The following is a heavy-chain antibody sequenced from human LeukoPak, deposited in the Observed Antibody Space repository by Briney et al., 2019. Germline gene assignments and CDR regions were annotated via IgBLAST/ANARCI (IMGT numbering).Heavy chain of an antibody. CDR1: GFPFSNYW. J-gene: IGHJ5*02. CDR2: MKKDGTDK. Sequence: GGSLRLSCVASGFPFSNYWMTWVRQAPGKRLEWVANMKKDGTDKYYVVSVKGRFTISRDNARELLFLQMNSLRAEDTAVYYCARIRPSDGSAWDTGRGWFDPWGQGTLVAVSS. CDR3: ARIRPSDGSAWDTGRGWFDP. V-gene: IGHV3-7*01. D-gene: IGHD6-19*01.